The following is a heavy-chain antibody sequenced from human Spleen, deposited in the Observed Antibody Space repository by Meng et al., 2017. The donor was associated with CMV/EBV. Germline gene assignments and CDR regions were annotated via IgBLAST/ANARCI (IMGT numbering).Heavy chain of an antibody. CDR1: GFTFSSYW. D-gene: IGHD3-3*01. J-gene: IGHJ4*02. Sequence: GESLKISCAASGFTFSSYWMHWVRQAPGKGLVWVSRINSDGSSTSYADSVKGRFTISRDNAKNTLYLQMNSLRAEDTAVYYCARWVDYDLWSGNSYYFDYWGQGTPVTVSS. V-gene: IGHV3-74*01. CDR2: INSDGSST. CDR3: ARWVDYDLWSGNSYYFDY.